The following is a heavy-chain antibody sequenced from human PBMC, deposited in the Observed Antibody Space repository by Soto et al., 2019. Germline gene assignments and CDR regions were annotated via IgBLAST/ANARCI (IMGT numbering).Heavy chain of an antibody. CDR1: GDSVSSNSAA. Sequence: SQTLSLTCAISGDSVSSNSAAWNWIRQSPSRGLEWLGRTYYRSKWYNDYAVSVKSRITINPDTSNNQFSLQLNSVTPEDTAVYYCARGKAVAGFYYYGMDVWGQGTTVTVSS. CDR3: ARGKAVAGFYYYGMDV. D-gene: IGHD6-19*01. J-gene: IGHJ6*02. CDR2: TYYRSKWYN. V-gene: IGHV6-1*01.